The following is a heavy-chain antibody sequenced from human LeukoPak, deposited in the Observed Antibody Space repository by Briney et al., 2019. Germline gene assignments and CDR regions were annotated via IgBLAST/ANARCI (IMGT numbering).Heavy chain of an antibody. CDR3: ARAPRYCSSTSCYDAFDI. CDR1: GGSVSSGGYY. J-gene: IGHJ3*02. D-gene: IGHD2-2*01. V-gene: IGHV4-61*08. Sequence: SETLSLTCTVSGGSVSSGGYYWSWIRQPPGKGLEWIGYIYYSGSTNYNPSLKSRVTISVDTSKNQFSLKLSSVTAADTAVYYCARAPRYCSSTSCYDAFDIWGQGTMVTVSS. CDR2: IYYSGST.